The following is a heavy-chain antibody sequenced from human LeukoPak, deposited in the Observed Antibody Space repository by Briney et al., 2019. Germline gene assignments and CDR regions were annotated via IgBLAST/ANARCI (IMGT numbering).Heavy chain of an antibody. CDR2: ISATGGRT. CDR1: GLTFSSYD. CDR3: AKYLDNYYYFGMDV. D-gene: IGHD3/OR15-3a*01. Sequence: GGSLRLSCAASGLTFSSYDMSWVRQAPGKGLKWVSAISATGGRTYHADSVKGRLTISRGNSKNTLYLQMNSLRAEDTAVYFCAKYLDNYYYFGMDVWGQGTTVTVSS. J-gene: IGHJ6*02. V-gene: IGHV3-23*01.